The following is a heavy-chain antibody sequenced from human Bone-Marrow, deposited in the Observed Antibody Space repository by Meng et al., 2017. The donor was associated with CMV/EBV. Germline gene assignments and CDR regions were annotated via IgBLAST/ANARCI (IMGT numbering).Heavy chain of an antibody. CDR1: GFSFSDSS. CDR2: ISSRGSYI. V-gene: IGHV3-21*01. Sequence: GESLKISCAASGFSFSDSSMNWVRQAPGKRPEWVSSISSRGSYIYYADSLKGRFTISRDNPKNTVYLQMNSLRAEDTALYYCARDGTKGHCDSTSCYSGGWFDPWGQGTLVTVSS. CDR3: ARDGTKGHCDSTSCYSGGWFDP. J-gene: IGHJ5*02. D-gene: IGHD2-2*02.